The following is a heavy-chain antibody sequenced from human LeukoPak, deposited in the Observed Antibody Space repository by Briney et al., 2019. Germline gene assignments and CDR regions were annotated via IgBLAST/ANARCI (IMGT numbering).Heavy chain of an antibody. V-gene: IGHV4-30-4*01. CDR1: GGSISSGDYY. CDR2: IYYSGST. J-gene: IGHJ4*02. D-gene: IGHD3-16*01. CDR3: ARDHISVSGSAYFDY. Sequence: SETLSLTCTVSGGSISSGDYYWSWIRQPPGKGLEWIGYIYYSGSTYYNPSLKSRVTISVDTSKNQFSLKLSSVTAADTAVYYCARDHISVSGSAYFDYWGQGTLVTVSS.